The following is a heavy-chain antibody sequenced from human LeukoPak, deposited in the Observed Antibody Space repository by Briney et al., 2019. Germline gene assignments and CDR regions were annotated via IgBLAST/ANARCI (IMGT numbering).Heavy chain of an antibody. CDR1: GYSISSGYY. D-gene: IGHD4-23*01. J-gene: IGHJ4*02. CDR3: AREAPMAGGPFDY. V-gene: IGHV4-38-2*02. CDR2: IYHSGST. Sequence: SETLSLTCTVSGYSISSGYYWGWIRPPPGKGLEWIGSIYHSGSTYYNPSLKSRVTISVDTAKNQFSLKLSSVTAADTAVYYCAREAPMAGGPFDYWGQGTLVTVSS.